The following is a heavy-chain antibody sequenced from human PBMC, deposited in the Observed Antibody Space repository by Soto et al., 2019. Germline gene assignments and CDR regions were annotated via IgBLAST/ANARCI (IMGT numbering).Heavy chain of an antibody. CDR2: IYYSVST. CDR3: ARGIYNRNPRTNYYYYGMDV. J-gene: IGHJ6*02. CDR1: GGSISSYY. D-gene: IGHD1-20*01. Sequence: SETVSLTCTVSGGSISSYYWSWIRQPPGKGLEWIGYIYYSVSTNYNPSLKSRVTISVDTSKNQFSLKLSSVTAADTAVYYCARGIYNRNPRTNYYYYGMDVWGQGTRVTVSS. V-gene: IGHV4-59*01.